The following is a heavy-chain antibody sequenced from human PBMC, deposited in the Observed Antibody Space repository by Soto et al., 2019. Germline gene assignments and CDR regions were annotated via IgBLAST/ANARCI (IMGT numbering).Heavy chain of an antibody. CDR2: ISAYNGET. CDR3: ARAGYSSSWYGLDYYYGMDV. V-gene: IGHV1-18*01. CDR1: GYTFTSYG. D-gene: IGHD6-13*01. Sequence: GASVKVSCKASGYTFTSYGISWARQAPGQGLEWMGWISAYNGETNYAQKLQGRVIMTTDTSTSTVYMELRSLRSDDTAVYYCARAGYSSSWYGLDYYYGMDVWGQGTTVTVSS. J-gene: IGHJ6*02.